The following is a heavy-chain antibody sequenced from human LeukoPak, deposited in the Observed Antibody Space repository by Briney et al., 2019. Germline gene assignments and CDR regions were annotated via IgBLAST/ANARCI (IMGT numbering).Heavy chain of an antibody. J-gene: IGHJ4*02. D-gene: IGHD1-26*01. CDR1: GFTFSSYG. CDR2: ISYDGSNK. CDR3: AKDGRRYSGSYFADY. V-gene: IGHV3-30*18. Sequence: GGSLRLSCAASGFTFSSYGMHWVRQAPGKGLEWVAVISYDGSNKYYADSVKGRFTISRDNSKNTLYLQMNSLRAEDTAVYYCAKDGRRYSGSYFADYWGQGTLVTVSS.